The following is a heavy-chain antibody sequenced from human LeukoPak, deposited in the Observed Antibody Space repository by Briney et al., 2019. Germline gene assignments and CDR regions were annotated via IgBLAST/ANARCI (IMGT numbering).Heavy chain of an antibody. Sequence: ASVKVSCKASGYSFTTYGISWVRLAPGQGLEWMGWISTYNGNTNFAQKLQGRVTMTTDTSTNTAYMERRSLGSDDTAVYYCARGVPDYYGSGSHGDYWGQGTLVTVSS. CDR1: GYSFTTYG. D-gene: IGHD3-10*01. V-gene: IGHV1-18*01. J-gene: IGHJ4*02. CDR3: ARGVPDYYGSGSHGDY. CDR2: ISTYNGNT.